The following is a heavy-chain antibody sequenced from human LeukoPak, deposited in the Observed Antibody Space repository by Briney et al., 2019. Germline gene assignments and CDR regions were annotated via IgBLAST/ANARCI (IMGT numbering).Heavy chain of an antibody. Sequence: SGPTLVKPTQTLTLSCTFSGLSLSTSGVGVGWIRQPPGKALEWLAVIYWNDDKRYSPSLKSRLTIIKDTSKNQVVLTMTNMDPVDTATYYCAHRRYGEGFDYWGQGTLVTVSS. CDR3: AHRRYGEGFDY. V-gene: IGHV2-5*01. CDR1: GLSLSTSGVG. J-gene: IGHJ4*02. D-gene: IGHD4-17*01. CDR2: IYWNDDK.